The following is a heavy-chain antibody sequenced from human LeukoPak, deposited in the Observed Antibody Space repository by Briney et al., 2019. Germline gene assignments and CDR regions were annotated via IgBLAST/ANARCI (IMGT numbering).Heavy chain of an antibody. J-gene: IGHJ5*02. V-gene: IGHV4-61*02. CDR1: GGSISSGSYY. CDR2: IYTSGSA. D-gene: IGHD6-13*01. CDR3: ARSAAGIGLVWFDP. Sequence: SQTLSLTCTVSGGSISSGSYYGSWIRQPAGKGREWIGRIYTSGSANYNPSLKSRVTISVDTSKNQFSLKLSSVTAADTAVYYCARSAAGIGLVWFDPWGQGTLVTVSS.